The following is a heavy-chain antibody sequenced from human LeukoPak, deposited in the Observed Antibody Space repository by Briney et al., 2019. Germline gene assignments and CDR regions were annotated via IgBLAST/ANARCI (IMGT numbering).Heavy chain of an antibody. D-gene: IGHD3-10*01. CDR1: GYSISSGDS. Sequence: SETLSLTCTVSGYSISSGDSWGWIRQPPGKGLEWIGSIHHTGNTYYNPSLKSRVTISLDTSKNHFSLKLRSVTAADTAVYYCASIPSSPVRGHFDYWGQGTLVTVSS. CDR3: ASIPSSPVRGHFDY. CDR2: IHHTGNT. V-gene: IGHV4-38-2*02. J-gene: IGHJ4*02.